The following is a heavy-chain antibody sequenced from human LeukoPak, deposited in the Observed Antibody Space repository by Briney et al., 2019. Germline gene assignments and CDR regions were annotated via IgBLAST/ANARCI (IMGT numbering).Heavy chain of an antibody. CDR1: GFTFSTYW. CDR3: ATSIAVLNFDY. J-gene: IGHJ4*02. Sequence: GGSLRLSCAASGFTFSTYWMHWVRQAPGKGLEWVAVISYDGSNKYYADSVKGRFTISRDNSKNTLYLQMNSLRAEDTAVYYCATSIAVLNFDYWGQGTLVTVSS. V-gene: IGHV3-30*03. D-gene: IGHD6-19*01. CDR2: ISYDGSNK.